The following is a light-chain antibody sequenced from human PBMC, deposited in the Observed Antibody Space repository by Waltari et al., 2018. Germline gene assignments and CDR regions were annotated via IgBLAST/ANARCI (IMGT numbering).Light chain of an antibody. CDR2: DAS. Sequence: EIVLTQSPSTLSLSPGGRATPSCRASQSVSSYLAWYQQKPGQAPRLLIYDASNRATGIPARFSGSGSGTDFTLTISSLEPEDFAVYYCQQRSNWPITFGQGTRLEIK. J-gene: IGKJ5*01. CDR3: QQRSNWPIT. V-gene: IGKV3-11*01. CDR1: QSVSSY.